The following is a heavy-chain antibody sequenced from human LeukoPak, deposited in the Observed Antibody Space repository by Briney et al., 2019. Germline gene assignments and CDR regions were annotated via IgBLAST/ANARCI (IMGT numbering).Heavy chain of an antibody. Sequence: GGSLRLSCAASGFTFSDYYMSWIRQAPGKGLEWISYISSSSRIIYYADSVKGRFTISRDNAQSSMYLQMNSLRAEDTAVYYCAGANYGGNPRYFQHWGQGTLVTVSS. CDR3: AGANYGGNPRYFQH. CDR1: GFTFSDYY. V-gene: IGHV3-11*01. CDR2: ISSSSRII. D-gene: IGHD4-23*01. J-gene: IGHJ1*01.